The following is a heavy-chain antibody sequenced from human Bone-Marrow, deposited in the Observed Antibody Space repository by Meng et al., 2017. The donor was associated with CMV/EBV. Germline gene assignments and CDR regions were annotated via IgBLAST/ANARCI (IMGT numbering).Heavy chain of an antibody. D-gene: IGHD3-3*01. V-gene: IGHV4-39*07. Sequence: DWVRYAPGKGLEWTGSIFYSGTTYYNPSLKSRATMSIDTSKNQLSLKVTSVTAADTAVYYCARDRSDFWNGYFYYWGQGALVTVSS. CDR2: IFYSGTT. J-gene: IGHJ4*02. CDR3: ARDRSDFWNGYFYY.